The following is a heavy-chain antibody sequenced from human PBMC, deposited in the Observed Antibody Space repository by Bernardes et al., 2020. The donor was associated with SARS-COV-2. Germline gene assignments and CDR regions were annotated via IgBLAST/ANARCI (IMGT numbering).Heavy chain of an antibody. CDR2: IHYIGST. D-gene: IGHD6-19*01. V-gene: IGHV4-31*03. Sequence: SETLSLTCSVSPGSIADGPYFWSWLRHYPGKGLEWIGYIHYIGSTYYSPSLRSRVTISVDPSKSHFSLNLTSVTAADTAVYYCARVRSGSNYFDYWGQGTLVTVSS. CDR3: ARVRSGSNYFDY. J-gene: IGHJ4*02. CDR1: PGSIADGPYF.